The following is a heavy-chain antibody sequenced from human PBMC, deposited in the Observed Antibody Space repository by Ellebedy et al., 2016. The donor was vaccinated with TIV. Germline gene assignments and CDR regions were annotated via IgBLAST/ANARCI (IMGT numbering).Heavy chain of an antibody. V-gene: IGHV3-23*01. Sequence: GESLKISCAASGFIFSNYVMAWVRQVPGKGLEWVSAMAEYDGRTFYADSVRGRFTSSRDNSGNTLFLHMKSLRAEDTAIYYCTKRAENWGFFDYWGQGARVTVSS. D-gene: IGHD7-27*01. CDR2: MAEYDGRT. CDR1: GFIFSNYV. CDR3: TKRAENWGFFDY. J-gene: IGHJ4*02.